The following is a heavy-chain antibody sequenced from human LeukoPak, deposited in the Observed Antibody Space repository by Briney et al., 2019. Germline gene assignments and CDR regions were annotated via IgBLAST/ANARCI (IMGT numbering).Heavy chain of an antibody. V-gene: IGHV4-59*08. D-gene: IGHD3-10*01. Sequence: SETLSLTCTVSGGSISSYYWSWIRQPPGKGLEWIGYIYYSGNTNYNPSLKSRVTISVDTSKNQFSLKLSSVTAADTAVYYCARHYGSGRPYFDYWGQGTLVTVSS. CDR3: ARHYGSGRPYFDY. CDR2: IYYSGNT. J-gene: IGHJ4*02. CDR1: GGSISSYY.